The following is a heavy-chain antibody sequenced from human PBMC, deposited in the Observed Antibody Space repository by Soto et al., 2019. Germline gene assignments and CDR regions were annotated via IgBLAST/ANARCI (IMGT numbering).Heavy chain of an antibody. CDR1: GGSISSYY. CDR2: IYYSGST. D-gene: IGHD2-2*01. CDR3: ARGVGIAPAAIEDYYYYYMDV. Sequence: ASETLSLTCTVSGGSISSYYWSWIRQPPGKGLEWIGYIYYSGSTNYNPSLKSRVTISVDTSKNQFSLKLSSVTAADTAVYYCARGVGIAPAAIEDYYYYYMDVWGKGTTVTVSS. J-gene: IGHJ6*03. V-gene: IGHV4-59*01.